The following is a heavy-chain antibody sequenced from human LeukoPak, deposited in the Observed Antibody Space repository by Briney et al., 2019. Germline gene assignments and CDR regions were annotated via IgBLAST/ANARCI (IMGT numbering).Heavy chain of an antibody. CDR3: ARDSSLYYYYGMDV. Sequence: SETLSLTCTVSSGSISSSSYYWGWIRQPPGKGLEWIGYIYYSGSTNYNPSLKSRVTISVDTSKNQFSLKLSSVTAADTAVYYCARDSSLYYYYGMDVWGQGTTVTVSS. CDR2: IYYSGST. CDR1: SGSISSSSYY. J-gene: IGHJ6*02. V-gene: IGHV4-61*01.